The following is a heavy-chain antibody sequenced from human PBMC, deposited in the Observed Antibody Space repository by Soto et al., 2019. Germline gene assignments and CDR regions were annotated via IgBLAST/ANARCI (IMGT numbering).Heavy chain of an antibody. V-gene: IGHV4-39*01. CDR2: IYYSGST. CDR3: ARLVTTVTTPEGY. CDR1: GGSISSSSYY. D-gene: IGHD4-17*01. Sequence: QLQLQESGPGLVKPSETLSLTCTVSGGSISSSSYYWGWIRQPPGKGLEWIGSIYYSGSTYYNQSLKSRVTISVDTSKNQFSLELSSVTAADTAVYYCARLVTTVTTPEGYWGQGTLVTVSS. J-gene: IGHJ4*02.